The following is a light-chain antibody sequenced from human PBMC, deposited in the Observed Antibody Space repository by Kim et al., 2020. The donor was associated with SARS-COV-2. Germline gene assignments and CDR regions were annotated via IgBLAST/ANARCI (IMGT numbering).Light chain of an antibody. CDR2: SNN. Sequence: GERETISCSGRTTNIGRDYVSRDQQHPGTVPKLLIYSNNQRPSGVPDRFCGSKSGTSAYLAISELRSEDEADYYCAAWDDSLSGRVFGTGTKVTVL. CDR3: AAWDDSLSGRV. V-gene: IGLV1-47*01. J-gene: IGLJ1*01. CDR1: TTNIGRDY.